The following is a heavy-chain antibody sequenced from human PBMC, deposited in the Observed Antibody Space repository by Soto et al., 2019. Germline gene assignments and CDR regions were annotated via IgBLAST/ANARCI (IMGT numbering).Heavy chain of an antibody. CDR3: AKDAHCSGSSCYPYYFDY. CDR1: GFTFSSYA. Sequence: EVHLLESGGGLVQPGGSLRLSCAASGFTFSSYAMNWVRQAPGKGLEWVSTISGSGGGTYYADSVKGRFTISRDNSKNTLYLQINSLRAEATAVYYCAKDAHCSGSSCYPYYFDYWGQGTLVNVSS. J-gene: IGHJ4*02. V-gene: IGHV3-23*01. CDR2: ISGSGGGT. D-gene: IGHD2-15*01.